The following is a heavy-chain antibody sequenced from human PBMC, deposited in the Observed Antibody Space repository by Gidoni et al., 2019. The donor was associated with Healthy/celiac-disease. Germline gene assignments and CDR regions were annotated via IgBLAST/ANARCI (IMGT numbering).Heavy chain of an antibody. J-gene: IGHJ4*01. CDR2: ISSSSSHI. CDR3: ARDPTYTETIMVGYFDY. V-gene: IGHV3-21*01. Sequence: EVQLVESGGGLVKPGGSLRLSCAASGFTFSTYIMNWVRQAPGKGLEWVSSISSSSSHIYFADSVKGRFTISRDNAKNSLYLQMNSLRAEDTAVYYCARDPTYTETIMVGYFDYWGHGTLVTVSS. D-gene: IGHD2-21*01. CDR1: GFTFSTYI.